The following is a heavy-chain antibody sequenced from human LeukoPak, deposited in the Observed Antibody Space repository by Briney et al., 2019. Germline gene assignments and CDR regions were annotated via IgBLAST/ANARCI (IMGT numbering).Heavy chain of an antibody. V-gene: IGHV4-59*11. J-gene: IGHJ4*02. Sequence: SETLSLTCTVSGGSIRSHYWSWIRQPPGKGLEWIGYIYYSGSTNYNPSLKSRVTISVDTSKNQFSLKLSSVTAADTAVYYCARDRGDYDSCGYYGYFDYWGQGALVTVSS. CDR3: ARDRGDYDSCGYYGYFDY. D-gene: IGHD3-22*01. CDR1: GGSIRSHY. CDR2: IYYSGST.